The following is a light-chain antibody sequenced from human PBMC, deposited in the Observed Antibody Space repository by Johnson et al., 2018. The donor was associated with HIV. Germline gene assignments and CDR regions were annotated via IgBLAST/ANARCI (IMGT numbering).Light chain of an antibody. CDR1: SSNIGNNY. V-gene: IGLV1-51*01. Sequence: QPVLTQPPSVSAAPGQKVTISCSVSSSNIGNNYVSWYQQLPGTAHKLLIYDNNKRPSGIPDRFTGSKSGTSASLAISGLQAEDEAESYCAAWDDSLYCYVFGTGTKVTVL. J-gene: IGLJ1*01. CDR2: DNN. CDR3: AAWDDSLYCYV.